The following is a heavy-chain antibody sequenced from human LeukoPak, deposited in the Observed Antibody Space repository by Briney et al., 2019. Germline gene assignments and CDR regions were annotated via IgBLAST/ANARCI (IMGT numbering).Heavy chain of an antibody. Sequence: ASVKVSCKASGYTFTGYYMHWVRQAPGQGLEWMGWINPNSGGTNYAQKFQGRVTMTRDTSISTAYMELSSLRSEDTAVYYCARQTTVVTPFDYWGQGTLVTVSS. CDR2: INPNSGGT. V-gene: IGHV1-2*02. CDR3: ARQTTVVTPFDY. J-gene: IGHJ4*02. CDR1: GYTFTGYY. D-gene: IGHD4-23*01.